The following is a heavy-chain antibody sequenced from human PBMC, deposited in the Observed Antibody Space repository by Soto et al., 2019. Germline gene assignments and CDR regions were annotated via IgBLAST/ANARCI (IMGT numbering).Heavy chain of an antibody. CDR1: GGSFSGYY. J-gene: IGHJ4*02. CDR3: ARARAYCSGGSCYWSNFDY. Sequence: SETLSLTCAVYGGSFSGYYWSWIRQPPGKGLEWTGEINHSGSTNYNPSLKSRVTISVGTSKNQFSLKLSSVTAADTAVYYCARARAYCSGGSCYWSNFDYWGQGTLVTVSS. D-gene: IGHD2-15*01. CDR2: INHSGST. V-gene: IGHV4-34*01.